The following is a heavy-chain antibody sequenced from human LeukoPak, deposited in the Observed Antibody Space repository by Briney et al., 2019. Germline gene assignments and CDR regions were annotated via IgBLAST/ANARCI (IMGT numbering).Heavy chain of an antibody. Sequence: ASVKFSCNASGYTLTGYYIHWVRQATGQGLEWMGWINPDNGVANYTQKFLCRVTITRDTSISTTYIELSRLRSEHTAVYHFARGFEWLEFFFLLWGQGTVVSVSS. D-gene: IGHD3-9*01. CDR3: ARGFEWLEFFFLL. CDR2: INPDNGVA. V-gene: IGHV1-2*02. CDR1: GYTLTGYY. J-gene: IGHJ4*02.